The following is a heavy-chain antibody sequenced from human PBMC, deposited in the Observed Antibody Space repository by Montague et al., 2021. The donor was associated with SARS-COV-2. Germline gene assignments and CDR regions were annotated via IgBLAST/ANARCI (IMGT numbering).Heavy chain of an antibody. J-gene: IGHJ4*02. Sequence: SETLSLTCAVYGGSFSGYHWTWIRQSPGKGLEWIAEINHSGTTNYNFNPSLRSRVTISVDTSKSQFSLKLSSVTAADTGVYYCARWDPQTLTLIGLRGKSASDYWGQGTLVTVSP. CDR1: GGSFSGYH. D-gene: IGHD4-23*01. CDR3: ARWDPQTLTLIGLRGKSASDY. V-gene: IGHV4-34*01. CDR2: INHSGTT.